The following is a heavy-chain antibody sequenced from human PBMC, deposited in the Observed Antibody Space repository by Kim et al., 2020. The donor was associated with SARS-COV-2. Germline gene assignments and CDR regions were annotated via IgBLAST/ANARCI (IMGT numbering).Heavy chain of an antibody. V-gene: IGHV3-23*01. Sequence: GGSLRLSCAASGFTFTTYALTWVRQAPGKGLEWVSTISGYGNAAYYADSVKGRFTISRDNSRNTLYLQMNSLRAEDTAFYYCAKRDGWGQGTLVTVSS. CDR3: AKRDG. CDR2: ISGYGNAA. J-gene: IGHJ4*02. CDR1: GFTFTTYA.